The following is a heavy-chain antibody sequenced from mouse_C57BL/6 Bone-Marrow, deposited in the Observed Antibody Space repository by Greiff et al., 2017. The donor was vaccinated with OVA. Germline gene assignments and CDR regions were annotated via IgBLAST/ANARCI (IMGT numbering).Heavy chain of an antibody. CDR2: ISSGGSYT. D-gene: IGHD2-2*01. V-gene: IGHV5-6*02. Sequence: EVLLVESGGDLVKPGGSLKLSCAASGFTFSSYGMSWVRQTPDKRLEWVATISSGGSYTYYPESVKGRFTIPRDNATNTLYLQMSSLNTEYTAMYYAARRRIRLYGYGFDCWGRGNTPTVSS. CDR1: GFTFSSYG. J-gene: IGHJ2*01. CDR3: ARRRIRLYGYGFDC.